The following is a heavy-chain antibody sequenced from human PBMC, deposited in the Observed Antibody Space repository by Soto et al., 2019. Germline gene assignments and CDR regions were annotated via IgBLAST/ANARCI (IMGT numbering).Heavy chain of an antibody. CDR3: AKDAGYGDPLPVGN. Sequence: QVQLVESGGGVVQPGRSLRLSCAASGFTFSSYGMHWVRQAPGKGLEWVAVISYDGSNKYYADSVKGRFTISRDNSKNTLYLQMNSLRAEDTAVYYCAKDAGYGDPLPVGNWGQGTLVTGSS. V-gene: IGHV3-30*18. CDR1: GFTFSSYG. D-gene: IGHD4-17*01. CDR2: ISYDGSNK. J-gene: IGHJ4*02.